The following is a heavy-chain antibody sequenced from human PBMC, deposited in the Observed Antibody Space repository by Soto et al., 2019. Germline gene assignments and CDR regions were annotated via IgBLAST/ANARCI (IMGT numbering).Heavy chain of an antibody. CDR1: GGSFSGYY. J-gene: IGHJ5*02. CDR2: IYYSGST. Sequence: PSETLSLTCAVYGGSFSGYYWSWIRQPPGKGLEWIGYIYYSGSTYYNPSLKSRVTISVDTSKNQFSLKLSSVTAADTAVYYCARGITIFGVVISEWLDPWGQGTLVTVSS. V-gene: IGHV4-30-4*01. D-gene: IGHD3-3*01. CDR3: ARGITIFGVVISEWLDP.